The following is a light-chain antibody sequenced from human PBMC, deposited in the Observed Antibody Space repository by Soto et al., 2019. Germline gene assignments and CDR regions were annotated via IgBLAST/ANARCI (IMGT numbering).Light chain of an antibody. CDR2: KVS. V-gene: IGLV2-14*01. CDR1: SNDIGGYNY. J-gene: IGLJ3*02. CDR3: SSYSTTTTPQWL. Sequence: QSALTQPASVSGSPGQSITIPCTGSSNDIGGYNYVSWYQQHPGRAPKLVIYKVSDRPSGVSTRFSASKSGNTASLTISGLQAEAEADYYCSSYSTTTTPQWLCGGGTKLTVL.